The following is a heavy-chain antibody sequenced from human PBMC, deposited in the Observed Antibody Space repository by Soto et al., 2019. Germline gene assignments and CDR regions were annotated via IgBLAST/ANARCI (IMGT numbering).Heavy chain of an antibody. CDR3: ARDFFDSSDYTTNWFDP. Sequence: SETLSLTCSVSGDSISNSRFYWAWIRQPPGEGLEWIGSIYHTGNAYYNPSLKSRVTISVHTSKNQFSLKLTSVTAADAALYYCARDFFDSSDYTTNWFDPWGQGTLVTVSS. D-gene: IGHD3-22*01. CDR1: GDSISNSRFY. V-gene: IGHV4-39*01. J-gene: IGHJ5*02. CDR2: IYHTGNA.